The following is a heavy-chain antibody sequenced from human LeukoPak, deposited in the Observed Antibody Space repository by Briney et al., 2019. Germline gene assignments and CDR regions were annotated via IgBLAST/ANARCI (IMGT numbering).Heavy chain of an antibody. CDR3: ATEGYYDSSGYSWFDP. CDR1: GGSFSGYY. J-gene: IGHJ5*02. V-gene: IGHV4-34*01. Sequence: SETLSLTCAVYGGSFSGYYWSWIRQPPGKGLEWIGEINHSGSTNYNPSLKSRVTTSVDTSKNQFSLKLSSVTAADTAVYYCATEGYYDSSGYSWFDPWGQGTLVTVSS. CDR2: INHSGST. D-gene: IGHD3-22*01.